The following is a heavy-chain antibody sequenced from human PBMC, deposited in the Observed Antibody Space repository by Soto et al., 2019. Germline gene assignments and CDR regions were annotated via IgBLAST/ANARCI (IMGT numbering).Heavy chain of an antibody. J-gene: IGHJ4*02. V-gene: IGHV4-30-4*01. CDR1: GGSISSGDYY. Sequence: QVQLQESGPGLVKPSQTLSLTCTVSGGSISSGDYYWSWIRQPPGKGLEWIGYINYSGSTSYNPSLKIRVTISVDTSKNHFSLKLSSVTAADTAVYYCARGGRTIFGRYFDYWGQGTLVTVSS. CDR3: ARGGRTIFGRYFDY. D-gene: IGHD3-3*01. CDR2: INYSGST.